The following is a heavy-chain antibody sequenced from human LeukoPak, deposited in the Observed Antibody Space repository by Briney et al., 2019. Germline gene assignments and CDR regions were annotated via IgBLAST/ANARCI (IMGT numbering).Heavy chain of an antibody. D-gene: IGHD3-9*01. V-gene: IGHV3-48*03. CDR2: ISSSGSTI. CDR1: GFTFSSYE. CDR3: ARQNVLRYFDWLYFDY. Sequence: GGSLRLSCAASGFTFSSYEMNWVRQAPGKGLEWVSYISSSGSTIYYADSVKGRFTISRDNAKNSLYLQINSLRAEDTAVYYCARQNVLRYFDWLYFDYWGQGTLVTVSS. J-gene: IGHJ4*02.